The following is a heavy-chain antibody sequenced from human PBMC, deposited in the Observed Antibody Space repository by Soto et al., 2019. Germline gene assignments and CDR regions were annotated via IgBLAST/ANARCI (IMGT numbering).Heavy chain of an antibody. D-gene: IGHD1-7*01. V-gene: IGHV4-4*02. CDR1: GGSFTSNNC. CDR3: ASRDPGTSVDY. CDR2: IYRTGST. J-gene: IGHJ4*02. Sequence: SETLSLTCAVSGGSFTSNNCLRLFRQPPGQVLEWIGEIYRTGSTNYNPSLKSRVTISLDKSENQFSLKVTSLTAADTAVYYCASRDPGTSVDYWGQGTLVTVSS.